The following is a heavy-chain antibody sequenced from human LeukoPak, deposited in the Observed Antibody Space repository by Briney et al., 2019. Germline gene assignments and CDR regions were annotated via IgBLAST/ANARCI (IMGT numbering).Heavy chain of an antibody. CDR1: GFTFSNYW. CDR2: IDNAGSIT. V-gene: IGHV3-74*03. J-gene: IGHJ4*02. CDR3: ASEPGIAAAVDY. Sequence: GGSLRLSCAASGFTFSNYWIHWVRQAPGKGLVWVSRIDNAGSITTYADSVKGRFTISRDNAENTLYLQMNSLRAEDTAVYYCASEPGIAAAVDYWGQGTLATVSS. D-gene: IGHD6-13*01.